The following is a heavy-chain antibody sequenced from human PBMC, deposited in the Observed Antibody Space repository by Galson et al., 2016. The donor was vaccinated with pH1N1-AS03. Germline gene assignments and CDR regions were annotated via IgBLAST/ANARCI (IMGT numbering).Heavy chain of an antibody. CDR3: ARKYYDFWSYYYDL. J-gene: IGHJ4*02. CDR1: GFTFSSFG. CDR2: IRYDGSHK. V-gene: IGHV3-30*02. Sequence: SLRLSCAASGFTFSSFGMFWVRQAPGKGLEWVAFIRYDGSHKYYADSIKGRFTISRDNSNNTVSLQMNSLTTEDTAVYCCARKYYDFWSYYYDLWGQGTLVTVSS. D-gene: IGHD3-3*01.